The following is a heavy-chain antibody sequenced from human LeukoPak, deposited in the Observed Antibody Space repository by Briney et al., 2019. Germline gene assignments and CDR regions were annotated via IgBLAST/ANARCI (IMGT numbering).Heavy chain of an antibody. V-gene: IGHV3-30*18. CDR1: GFTFSSYG. D-gene: IGHD5-12*01. CDR2: ISYDGSNK. CDR3: AKSVASDAY. Sequence: QPGGSLRLSCAASGFTFSSYGMHWVRQAPGKGLEWVAVISYDGSNKYYADFVKGRFTISRDNSKNTLSLQMNGLIPEDTAVYYCAKSVASDAYWGQGTLVTVSS. J-gene: IGHJ4*02.